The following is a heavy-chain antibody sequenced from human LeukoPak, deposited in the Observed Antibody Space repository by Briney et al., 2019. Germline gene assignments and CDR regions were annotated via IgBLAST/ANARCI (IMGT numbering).Heavy chain of an antibody. CDR2: IYTSGST. V-gene: IGHV4-61*02. CDR3: SGINTNWYFDL. J-gene: IGHJ2*01. CDR1: GGSISSGSYY. D-gene: IGHD1-26*01. Sequence: SSETLSLTCTVSGGSISSGSYYWSWIRQPAGKGLEWIGRIYTSGSTNYNPSLKSRVTISVDTSKNQFSLKLSSVTAADTAVYYCSGINTNWYFDLWGRGTLVTVSS.